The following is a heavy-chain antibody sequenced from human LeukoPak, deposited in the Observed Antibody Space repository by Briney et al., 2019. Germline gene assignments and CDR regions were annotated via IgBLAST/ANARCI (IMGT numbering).Heavy chain of an antibody. J-gene: IGHJ5*02. CDR3: ARRRQNPNWFDP. CDR1: GGSISSGGYY. CDR2: IYYSGST. V-gene: IGHV4-31*03. Sequence: SETLSLTCSVSGGSISSGGYYWSWIRQHPGKGLEWIGYIYYSGSTYYNPSLKSRVIMSVDTSKNQFSLKLSSVTAADTAVYYCARRRQNPNWFDPWGQGTLVTVSS.